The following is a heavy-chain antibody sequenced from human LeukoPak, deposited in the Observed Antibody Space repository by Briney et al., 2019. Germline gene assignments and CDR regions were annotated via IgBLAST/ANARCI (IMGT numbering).Heavy chain of an antibody. J-gene: IGHJ3*02. Sequence: GGSLRLSCAASGFTFSSYWMSWVRQAPGKGLEWVANIKQDGSEKYYVDSVKGRFTISRDNAKNSLYLQMNSLRAEDTAVYYCARIYCSVGSCYSVFDAFDIWGQGTMVTVSS. CDR3: ARIYCSVGSCYSVFDAFDI. V-gene: IGHV3-7*03. CDR1: GFTFSSYW. CDR2: IKQDGSEK. D-gene: IGHD2-15*01.